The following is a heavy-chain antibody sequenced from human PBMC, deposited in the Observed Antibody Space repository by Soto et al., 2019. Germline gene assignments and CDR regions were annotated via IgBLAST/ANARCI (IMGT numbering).Heavy chain of an antibody. D-gene: IGHD1-1*01. CDR1: GYTFTTYA. V-gene: IGHV1-3*01. CDR3: ARGKGMEQDYYYQGMDV. CDR2: INAGNGNT. J-gene: IGHJ6*02. Sequence: ASLKVSCKXSGYTFTTYAMHWVRQAPGQGLEWMAWINAGNGNTRYSPKFQGRVTISRDTSASTAYMELRSLRSEDTAVYYCARGKGMEQDYYYQGMDVWGQGTTVTVSS.